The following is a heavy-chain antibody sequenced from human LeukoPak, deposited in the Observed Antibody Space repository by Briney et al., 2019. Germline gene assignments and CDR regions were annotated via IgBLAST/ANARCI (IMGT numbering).Heavy chain of an antibody. Sequence: SETLSLTCTFSGGSISSGGYYWSWIRQPPGKCLEWIGYIYYRGGTYYNPSLKSRVTISVDTSKNQFSLKLSSVTAADTAVFFFQAEDGIRDFDWTYLPGAFDIWGQGTMVTVSS. CDR3: QAEDGIRDFDWTYLPGAFDI. D-gene: IGHD3-9*01. V-gene: IGHV4-31*03. CDR2: IYYRGGT. J-gene: IGHJ3*02. CDR1: GGSISSGGYY.